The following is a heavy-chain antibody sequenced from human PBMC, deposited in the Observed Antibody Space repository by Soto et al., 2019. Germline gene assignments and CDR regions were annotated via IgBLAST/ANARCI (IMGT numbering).Heavy chain of an antibody. CDR3: AYSSTPFDY. V-gene: IGHV3-23*01. CDR1: GFTFSSYA. J-gene: IGHJ4*02. D-gene: IGHD6-13*01. Sequence: EVPLLESGGGLVQPGGSLRLSSAASGFTFSSYAMSWVRQAPGKGLEWVSAISGSGGSTYYADSVKGRFTISRDNSKNTLYLQMTSLRAEDTAVYYCAYSSTPFDYWGQGTLVTVSS. CDR2: ISGSGGST.